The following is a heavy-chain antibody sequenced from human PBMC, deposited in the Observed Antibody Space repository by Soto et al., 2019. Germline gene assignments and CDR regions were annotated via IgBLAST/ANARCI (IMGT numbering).Heavy chain of an antibody. J-gene: IGHJ6*02. CDR3: AKAWIGIAALMDV. CDR2: ISYDGSNK. D-gene: IGHD6-6*01. V-gene: IGHV3-30*18. CDR1: GFTFSSYG. Sequence: GGSLRLSCAASGFTFSSYGMHWVRQAPGKGLEWVAVISYDGSNKYYADSVKGRFTISRDNSKNTLYLQMNSLRAEDTAVYYCAKAWIGIAALMDVWGQGTTVTVSS.